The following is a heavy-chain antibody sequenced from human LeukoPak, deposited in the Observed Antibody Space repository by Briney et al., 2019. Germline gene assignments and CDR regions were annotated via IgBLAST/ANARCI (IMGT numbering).Heavy chain of an antibody. CDR1: GYTFTSYD. CDR2: MNPNSGNT. Sequence: SVKVSCKASGYTFTSYDINWVRQATGQGLEWMGWMNPNSGNTGYAQKFQGRVTITRNTSISTAYMELSSLRSDDTAVYYCARHGYNNNAFDIWGQGTMVTVSS. V-gene: IGHV1-8*03. J-gene: IGHJ3*02. CDR3: ARHGYNNNAFDI. D-gene: IGHD5-24*01.